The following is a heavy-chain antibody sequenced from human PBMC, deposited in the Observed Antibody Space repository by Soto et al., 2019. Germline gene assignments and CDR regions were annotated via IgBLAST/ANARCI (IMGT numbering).Heavy chain of an antibody. CDR3: ARLSAAAGIGNWFDP. D-gene: IGHD6-13*01. V-gene: IGHV4-59*08. Sequence: SETLSLTCTVSGGSISSYYWSWIRQPPGKGLEWIGYIYYSGSTNYNPSLKSRVTISVDTSKNQFSLKLSSVTAADTAVYYCARLSAAAGIGNWFDPWGQGTLVTVSS. CDR1: GGSISSYY. CDR2: IYYSGST. J-gene: IGHJ5*02.